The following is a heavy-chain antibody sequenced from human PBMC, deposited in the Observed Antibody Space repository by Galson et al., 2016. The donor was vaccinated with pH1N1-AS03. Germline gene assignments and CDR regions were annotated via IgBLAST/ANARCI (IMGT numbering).Heavy chain of an antibody. Sequence: SLRLSCAASGFTFSTFAISWLRQAPGKGLEWVACVSGSGTSTYYADSLLGRFTVSRDNSKNSLYLHMNNVRAEDTVIYYCAPYGSGRPDRAFHYWGLGTLVTVSS. CDR1: GFTFSTFA. CDR2: VSGSGTST. J-gene: IGHJ4*02. D-gene: IGHD3-10*01. CDR3: APYGSGRPDRAFHY. V-gene: IGHV3-23*01.